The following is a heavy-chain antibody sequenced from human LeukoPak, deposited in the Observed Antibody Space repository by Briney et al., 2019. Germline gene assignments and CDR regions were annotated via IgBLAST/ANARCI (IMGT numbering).Heavy chain of an antibody. D-gene: IGHD2-15*01. J-gene: IGHJ6*02. CDR3: ARVLVAANYYYYYGMDV. CDR2: IYYSGST. Sequence: SETLSLTCTVSGGSISSSSYYWGWIRQPPGKGLEWIGSIYYSGSTYYNPSLKSRVTISVDTSKNQFSLKLSSVAAADTAVYYCARVLVAANYYYYYGMDVWGQGTTVTVSS. CDR1: GGSISSSSYY. V-gene: IGHV4-39*07.